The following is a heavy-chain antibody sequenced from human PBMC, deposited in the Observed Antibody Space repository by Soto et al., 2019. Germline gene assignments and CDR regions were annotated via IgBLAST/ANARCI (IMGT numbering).Heavy chain of an antibody. CDR3: ARDMRYFSSTNPMDV. CDR1: GGTFSS. Sequence: GASLKVSCKASGGTFSSYWVRQAPGQGLEWMGGIIPIFGTANYAQKFQGRVTITADESTSTAYIELSSLRSEDTAVYYCARDMRYFSSTNPMDVWGQGTTVTVSS. CDR2: IIPIFGTA. J-gene: IGHJ6*02. D-gene: IGHD2-2*01. V-gene: IGHV1-69*13.